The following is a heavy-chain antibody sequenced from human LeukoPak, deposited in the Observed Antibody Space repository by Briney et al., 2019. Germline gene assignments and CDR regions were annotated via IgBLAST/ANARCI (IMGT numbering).Heavy chain of an antibody. CDR3: ARRVVVPAAPGVNWFDP. CDR2: INHSGST. V-gene: IGHV4-34*01. Sequence: SETLFLTCAVYGGSFSGYYWSWIRQPPGKGLEWIGEINHSGSTNYNPSLKSRVTISVDTSKNQFSLKLSSVTAADTAVYYCARRVVVPAAPGVNWFDPWGQGTLVTVPS. CDR1: GGSFSGYY. D-gene: IGHD2-2*01. J-gene: IGHJ5*02.